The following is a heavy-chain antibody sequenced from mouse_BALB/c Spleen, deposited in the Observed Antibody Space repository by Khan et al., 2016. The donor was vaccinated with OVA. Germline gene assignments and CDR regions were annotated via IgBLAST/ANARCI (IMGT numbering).Heavy chain of an antibody. CDR2: ISYSGST. V-gene: IGHV3-2*02. CDR1: GYSITSDYA. J-gene: IGHJ4*01. CDR3: ARDGSRYNYAMDY. Sequence: QLEESGPGLVKPSQSLSLTCTVTGYSITSDYAWNWIRQFPGNKLEWMGYISYSGSTNYNPSLKSRISITRDTSKNQFFLQLNSVTTEDTATYYCARDGSRYNYAMDYWGQGNSVTVSS. D-gene: IGHD2-3*01.